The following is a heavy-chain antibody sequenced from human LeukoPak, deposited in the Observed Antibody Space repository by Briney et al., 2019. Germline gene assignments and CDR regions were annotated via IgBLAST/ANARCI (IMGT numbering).Heavy chain of an antibody. J-gene: IGHJ3*02. CDR3: AREAPYDSSGYYLDAFDI. CDR2: IYYSGST. CDR1: GGSISSGGYY. V-gene: IGHV4-31*03. D-gene: IGHD3-22*01. Sequence: SETLSLTCTVSGGSISSGGYYWSWIRLHPGKGLEWIGYIYYSGSTYYNPSLKSRVTISVDTSKNQFSLKLSSVTAADTAVYYCAREAPYDSSGYYLDAFDIWGQGTMVTVSS.